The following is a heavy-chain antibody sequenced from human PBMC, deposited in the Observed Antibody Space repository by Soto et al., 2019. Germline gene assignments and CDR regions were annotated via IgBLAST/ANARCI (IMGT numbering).Heavy chain of an antibody. CDR1: GYTFTSYG. D-gene: IGHD2-15*01. CDR3: ARVSTYCSGSSCYAFDI. CDR2: IGAYNGNT. J-gene: IGHJ3*02. V-gene: IGHV1-18*04. Sequence: QVQLVQSGAEVKKPGASVKVSCKASGYTFTSYGVSWVRQAPGQGLEWMGWIGAYNGNTNYAQKLQGRVTMTTDTSTSTAYMELRSLRSDDTAVYYCARVSTYCSGSSCYAFDIWGQGTMVTVSS.